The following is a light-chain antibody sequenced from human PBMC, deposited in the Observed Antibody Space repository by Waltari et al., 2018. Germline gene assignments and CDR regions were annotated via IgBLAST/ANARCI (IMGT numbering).Light chain of an antibody. Sequence: DIQMTQSPSTLSASVGDRVTITCRASQSITNWLAWYQQKPGKAPKLLIYSASNLESGVPSRVSCSGSGTEFTLTISSLQPDDFATYYCQQYDNYWTFGQGTKVEIK. CDR2: SAS. CDR1: QSITNW. CDR3: QQYDNYWT. J-gene: IGKJ1*01. V-gene: IGKV1-5*01.